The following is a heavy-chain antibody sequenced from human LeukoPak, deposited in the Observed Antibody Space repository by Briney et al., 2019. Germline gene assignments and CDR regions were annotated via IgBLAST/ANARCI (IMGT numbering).Heavy chain of an antibody. CDR2: INPSGGST. Sequence: GASVKVSCKASGYTFTSYYMHWVRQAPGQGLEWMGIINPSGGSTSYAQKFQGRVTMTRDTSTSTVYMELSSLRSEDTAVYYCATQDIVVVTAQGGFDYWGQGTLVTVSS. V-gene: IGHV1-46*01. CDR3: ATQDIVVVTAQGGFDY. CDR1: GYTFTSYY. D-gene: IGHD2-21*02. J-gene: IGHJ4*02.